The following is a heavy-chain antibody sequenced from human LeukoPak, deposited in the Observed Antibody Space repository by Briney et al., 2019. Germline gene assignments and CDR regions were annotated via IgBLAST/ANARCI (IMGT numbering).Heavy chain of an antibody. CDR1: GYSFSKYW. J-gene: IGHJ6*02. V-gene: IGHV5-51*01. CDR3: GRYGLSGNGYTSYFYYGMDF. Sequence: GESLQISCTASGYSFSKYWIGWGRQTPGKGLEWMGFIYSDESLIRYSPSFEGQVTISADNSINTAYLQWNSLKASDTAMYYCGRYGLSGNGYTSYFYYGMDFWGQGTAVTVSS. CDR2: IYSDESLI. D-gene: IGHD5-24*01.